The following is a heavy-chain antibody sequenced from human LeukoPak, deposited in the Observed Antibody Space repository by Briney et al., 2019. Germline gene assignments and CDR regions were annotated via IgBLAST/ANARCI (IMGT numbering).Heavy chain of an antibody. V-gene: IGHV4-59*12. D-gene: IGHD2-2*01. J-gene: IGHJ4*02. CDR3: ASLSASLDPADIVVVPADSPYYFDY. Sequence: SETLSLTCTVSGASISDYYWSWIRQPPGKGLEWIGYIYYSGSTNYNPSLKSRVTISVDTSKNQFSLKLSSVTAADTAVYYCASLSASLDPADIVVVPADSPYYFDYWGQGTLVTVSS. CDR2: IYYSGST. CDR1: GASISDYY.